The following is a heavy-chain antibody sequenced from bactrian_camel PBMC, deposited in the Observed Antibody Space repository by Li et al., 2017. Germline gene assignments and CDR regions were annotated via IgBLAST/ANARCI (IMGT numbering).Heavy chain of an antibody. CDR1: GFTFRDYD. D-gene: IGHD5*01. Sequence: LVESGGGLVQPGGSLRLSCAASGFTFRDYDMSWVRQAPGKGLEWVSAINSGGDITYYADSVKGRFTISRDNAKNTLYLQLNSLKTEDTAMYYCANLGDYGLEAHWGQGTQVTVS. CDR3: ANLGDYGLEAH. CDR2: INSGGDIT. V-gene: IGHV3S40*01. J-gene: IGHJ4*01.